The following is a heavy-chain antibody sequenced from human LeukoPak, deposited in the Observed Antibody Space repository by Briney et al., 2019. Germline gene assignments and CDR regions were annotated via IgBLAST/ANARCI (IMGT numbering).Heavy chain of an antibody. CDR2: IKKDGSEK. J-gene: IGHJ4*02. CDR1: GFTFSSYA. V-gene: IGHV3-7*01. CDR3: ARHLSGVSGYTYGRGIDY. D-gene: IGHD5-18*01. Sequence: GGSLRLSCAASGFTFSSYAMHWVRQAPGKGLEWVANIKKDGSEKYYVDSVKGRFTISRDNGKTSLYLQMNSLRAEDSAVYYCARHLSGVSGYTYGRGIDYWGQGTLVTVSS.